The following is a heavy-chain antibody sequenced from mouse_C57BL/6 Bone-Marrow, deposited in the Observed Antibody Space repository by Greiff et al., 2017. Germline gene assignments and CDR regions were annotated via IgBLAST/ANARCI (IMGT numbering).Heavy chain of an antibody. Sequence: ESGPELVKPGASVKISCKASGYAFSSSWMNWVKQRPGKGLEWIGRIYPGDGDTNYNGKFKGKATLTADKSSSTAYMQLSSLTSEDSAVYFCAKGDAWFAYWGQGTLVTVSA. CDR2: IYPGDGDT. CDR3: AKGDAWFAY. V-gene: IGHV1-82*01. D-gene: IGHD3-3*01. CDR1: GYAFSSSW. J-gene: IGHJ3*01.